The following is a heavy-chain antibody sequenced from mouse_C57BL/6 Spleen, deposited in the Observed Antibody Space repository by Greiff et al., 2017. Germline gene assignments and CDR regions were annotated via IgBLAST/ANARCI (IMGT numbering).Heavy chain of an antibody. CDR3: ARDCSVDY. D-gene: IGHD3-2*02. J-gene: IGHJ2*01. V-gene: IGHV1-50*01. CDR1: GYTFTSSW. Sequence: QVQLQQPGPELVTPGASVKLSCKASGYTFTSSWMQWVQQRPGQCLAWIGEFDPSDSYTNYNQKCKGKATLTVDTSSSTAYRQLSSLTSAYSAVYYCARDCSVDYWGQGTTLTASS. CDR2: FDPSDSYT.